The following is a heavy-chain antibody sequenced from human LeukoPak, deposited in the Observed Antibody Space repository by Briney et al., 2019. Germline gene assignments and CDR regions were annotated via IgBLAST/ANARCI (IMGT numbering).Heavy chain of an antibody. D-gene: IGHD2-15*01. CDR2: IYDSGST. J-gene: IGHJ4*02. Sequence: SETLSLTCTVSGGSISSYYWSWIRQPPGKGLEWIGYIYDSGSTNYNPSLKSRVTISVDTSKNQLSLKLSSVTASATAVYYCERGDSGTFDYWGQGTLVTVSS. CDR1: GGSISSYY. V-gene: IGHV4-59*01. CDR3: ERGDSGTFDY.